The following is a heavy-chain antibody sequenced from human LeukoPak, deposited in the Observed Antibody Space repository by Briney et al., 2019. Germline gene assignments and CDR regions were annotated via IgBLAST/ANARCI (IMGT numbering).Heavy chain of an antibody. CDR1: GFTLSSNY. Sequence: GGCLRLSCAASGFTLSSNYMSWVRQAPGKGLEWVSVIYSGGSTYYADSVEGRFTISRDNSKNTLYLQMNSLRAEDTAVYYCARYPSLLWFGASGGQGTLVTVSS. CDR3: ARYPSLLWFGAS. V-gene: IGHV3-66*01. J-gene: IGHJ4*02. D-gene: IGHD3-10*01. CDR2: IYSGGST.